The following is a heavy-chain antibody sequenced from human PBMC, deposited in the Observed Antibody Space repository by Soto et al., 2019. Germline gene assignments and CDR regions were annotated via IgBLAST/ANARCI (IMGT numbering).Heavy chain of an antibody. V-gene: IGHV4-4*02. D-gene: IGHD2-2*01. J-gene: IGHJ6*02. CDR2: IYHSGST. CDR3: ASYIVLVPAGSMDV. CDR1: GGSISSSNW. Sequence: QVQLQESGPGLVKPSGTLSLTCAVSGGSISSSNWWSWVRQPPGKGLEGIGEIYHSGSTNYNPSLQRRVTRSGDKSKNQCSPKLSSVTAAVTAVYYCASYIVLVPAGSMDVWGQGTTVTVSS.